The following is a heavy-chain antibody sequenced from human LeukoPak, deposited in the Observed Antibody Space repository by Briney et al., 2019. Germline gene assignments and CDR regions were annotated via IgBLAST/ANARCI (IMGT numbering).Heavy chain of an antibody. CDR1: GGPISSYY. CDR3: ARVGQQPIKYFDY. J-gene: IGHJ4*02. V-gene: IGHV4-59*01. Sequence: PSETLSLTCTVSGGPISSYYWSWIRQPPGKGLEWIGYIYYSGSTNYNPSLKSRVTISVDTSKNQFSPKLSSVTAADTAVYYCARVGQQPIKYFDYWGQGTLVTVSS. D-gene: IGHD6-13*01. CDR2: IYYSGST.